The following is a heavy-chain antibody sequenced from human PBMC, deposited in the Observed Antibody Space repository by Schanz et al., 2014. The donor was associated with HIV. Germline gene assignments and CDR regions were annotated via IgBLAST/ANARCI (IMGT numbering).Heavy chain of an antibody. Sequence: EVQLVETGGRLIQPGGSLRLSCAASGFTFTTYTMNWVRQAPGKGLEWVSFISGSSDVIYYADSVKGRFSISRDNAKNSMYLQMNSLRDEDTAVYYCTRDHCIGGSCGMDVWGQGTTVTVSS. V-gene: IGHV3-48*02. D-gene: IGHD2-15*01. J-gene: IGHJ6*02. CDR1: GFTFTTYT. CDR3: TRDHCIGGSCGMDV. CDR2: ISGSSDVI.